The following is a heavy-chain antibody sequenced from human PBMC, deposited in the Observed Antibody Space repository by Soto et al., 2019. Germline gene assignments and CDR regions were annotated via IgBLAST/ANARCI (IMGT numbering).Heavy chain of an antibody. CDR2: ISYDGSNK. CDR3: ARWCLELRLVFDY. CDR1: GFTFSSYG. V-gene: IGHV3-30*03. D-gene: IGHD1-7*01. Sequence: LRLSCAASGFTFSSYGMHWVRQAPGKGLEWVAVISYDGSNKYYADSVKGRFTISRDNSKNTLYLQMNSLRAEDTAVYYCARWCLELRLVFDYWGQGTLVTVSS. J-gene: IGHJ4*02.